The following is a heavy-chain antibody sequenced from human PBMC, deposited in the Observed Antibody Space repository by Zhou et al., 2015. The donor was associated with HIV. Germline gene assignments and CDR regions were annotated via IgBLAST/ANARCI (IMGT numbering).Heavy chain of an antibody. Sequence: QVQLVQSGAEVKKPGASVKVSCKASGYTFASHDINWVRQATGQGLEWMGWMNPNSGNTGYAQKFQGRVTMTRNTSISTAYMELSSLRSEDTAVYYCARNIAAAGTSFDFWGQGTLVTVSS. D-gene: IGHD6-13*01. CDR2: MNPNSGNT. CDR3: ARNIAAAGTSFDF. CDR1: GYTFASHD. J-gene: IGHJ4*02. V-gene: IGHV1-8*01.